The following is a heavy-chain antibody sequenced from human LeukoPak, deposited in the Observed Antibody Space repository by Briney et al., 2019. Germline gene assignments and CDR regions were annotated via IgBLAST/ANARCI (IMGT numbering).Heavy chain of an antibody. J-gene: IGHJ6*02. CDR2: ISYDGSNK. V-gene: IGHV3-30*18. D-gene: IGHD2-15*01. Sequence: PGGSLRLSCAASGXTFSNFAMSWVRQAPGKGLEWVAVISYDGSNKYYADSVKGRFTISRDNSKNTLYLQMSSLRAEDTAVYYCAKDGPLYCSGGSCYTMYGMDVWGQGTTVTVSS. CDR3: AKDGPLYCSGGSCYTMYGMDV. CDR1: GXTFSNFA.